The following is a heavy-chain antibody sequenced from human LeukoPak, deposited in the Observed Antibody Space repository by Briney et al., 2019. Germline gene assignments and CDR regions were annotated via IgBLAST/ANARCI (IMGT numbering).Heavy chain of an antibody. V-gene: IGHV5-51*01. J-gene: IGHJ4*02. CDR1: GYSFSGYW. Sequence: EALKISCKGSGYSFSGYWIGWVRQMPGKGLEWMRIVYPDNSDTRYSPSFQGQVTISADRSITTADLHWSSLKASDTAMYYCARVGGIAVAYHFDYWGQGTLVTVSS. CDR3: ARVGGIAVAYHFDY. CDR2: VYPDNSDT. D-gene: IGHD6-19*01.